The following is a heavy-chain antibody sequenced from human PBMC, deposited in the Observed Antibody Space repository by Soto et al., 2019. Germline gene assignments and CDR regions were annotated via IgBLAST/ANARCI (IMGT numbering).Heavy chain of an antibody. CDR3: ARGGLGEDYYDSSGPGSRFDP. CDR2: IYYSGST. Sequence: QVQLQESGPGLVKPSETLSLTCTGSGGSISRYYWSWIRQPPGKGLEWIGYIYYSGSTNYNPALKSRVTISVDTSKNQVALKLSSVTAADTAVYYCARGGLGEDYYDSSGPGSRFDPWGQGTLVTVSS. V-gene: IGHV4-59*01. J-gene: IGHJ5*02. CDR1: GGSISRYY. D-gene: IGHD3-22*01.